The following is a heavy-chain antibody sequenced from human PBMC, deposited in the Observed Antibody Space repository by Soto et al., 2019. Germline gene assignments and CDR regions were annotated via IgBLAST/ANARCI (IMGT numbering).Heavy chain of an antibody. CDR2: IYYSGST. J-gene: IGHJ6*03. CDR1: GGSISSGGYY. D-gene: IGHD2-2*01. V-gene: IGHV4-31*03. Sequence: SETLSLTCTVSGGSISSGGYYWSWIRQHPGKGLEWIGYIYYSGSTYYNPSLKSRVTISVDTSKNQFSLKLSSVTAADTAVYYCARAGGCSSTSCYGRFEGETLNYYYYYMDVWGKGTTVTVSS. CDR3: ARAGGCSSTSCYGRFEGETLNYYYYYMDV.